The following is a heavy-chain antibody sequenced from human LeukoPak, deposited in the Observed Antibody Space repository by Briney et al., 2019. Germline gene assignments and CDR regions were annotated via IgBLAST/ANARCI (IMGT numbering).Heavy chain of an antibody. Sequence: GGSLRLSCAASGFTFSGYSMNWVRQAPGKGLEWVSSISTTSDYIHYADSLKGRVAISRDNARNSLYLQMNSLRAEDTAVYNCTRGGIYSQGFDYWGQGSLVTVSS. V-gene: IGHV3-21*01. D-gene: IGHD6-13*01. CDR2: ISTTSDYI. CDR1: GFTFSGYS. J-gene: IGHJ4*02. CDR3: TRGGIYSQGFDY.